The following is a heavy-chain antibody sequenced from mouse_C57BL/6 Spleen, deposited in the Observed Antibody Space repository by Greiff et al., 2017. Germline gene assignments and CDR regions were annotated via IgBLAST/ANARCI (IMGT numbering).Heavy chain of an antibody. CDR3: ARHGTAQATLDY. V-gene: IGHV5-9*01. J-gene: IGHJ2*01. Sequence: EVKLQQSGGGLVKPGGSLKLSCAASGFTFSSYTMSWVRQTPEKRLEWVATISGGGGNTYYPDSVKGRFTISRDNAKNTLYLQMSSLRSEDTALYYCARHGTAQATLDYWGQGTTLTVSS. CDR2: ISGGGGNT. CDR1: GFTFSSYT. D-gene: IGHD3-2*02.